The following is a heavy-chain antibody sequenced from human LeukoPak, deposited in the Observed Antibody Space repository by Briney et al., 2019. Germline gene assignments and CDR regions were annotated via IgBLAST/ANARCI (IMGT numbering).Heavy chain of an antibody. CDR2: IIPIFGTA. CDR1: GGTFSSYA. D-gene: IGHD4-17*01. CDR3: ARAPSTVTTPYYYYGMDV. V-gene: IGHV1-69*13. J-gene: IGHJ6*02. Sequence: SVKVSCKASGGTFSSYAISWVRQAPGQGLEWMGGIIPIFGTANYAQKFQGRVTITADESTSTAYMELSSLRSEDTAVYYCARAPSTVTTPYYYYGMDVWGQGTTVTVSS.